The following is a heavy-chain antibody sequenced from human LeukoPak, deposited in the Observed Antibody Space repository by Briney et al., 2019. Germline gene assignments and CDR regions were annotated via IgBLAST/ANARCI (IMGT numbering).Heavy chain of an antibody. CDR2: INPNSGGT. D-gene: IGHD3-22*01. Sequence: GASVKVSCKASGYTFTGYYMHWVRQAPGQGREWMGRINPNSGGTNYAQKFQGRVTMTRDTSISTAYMELSRLRSDDTAVYYCARVYYYDSSGYYPVWGRGTLVTVSS. CDR1: GYTFTGYY. J-gene: IGHJ4*02. V-gene: IGHV1-2*06. CDR3: ARVYYYDSSGYYPV.